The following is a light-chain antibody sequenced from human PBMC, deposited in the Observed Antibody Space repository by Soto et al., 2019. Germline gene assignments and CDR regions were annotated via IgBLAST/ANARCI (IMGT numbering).Light chain of an antibody. J-gene: IGLJ3*02. CDR3: ETWGSNTRV. CDR1: SGHSSYI. V-gene: IGLV4-60*02. Sequence: QLVLTQSSSASASLGSSVKLTCTLSSGHSSYIIAWHQQQPGKAPRYLMNLEGSGGYNQGSGVPDRFSGSSSGADRYLTISTLQFEDEADYYCETWGSNTRVFGGGTKLTVL. CDR2: LEGSGGY.